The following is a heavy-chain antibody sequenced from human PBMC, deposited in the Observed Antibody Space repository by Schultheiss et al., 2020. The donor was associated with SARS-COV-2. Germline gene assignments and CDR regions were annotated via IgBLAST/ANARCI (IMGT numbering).Heavy chain of an antibody. CDR3: AREGYYDSSGLDWYFDL. Sequence: ASVKVSCKASGYTFTGYYMHWVRQAPGQGLEWMGWINPNSGGTNYAQKFQGWVTMTRDTSISTAYMELSRLRSDDTAVYYCAREGYYDSSGLDWYFDLWGRGTLVTFSS. J-gene: IGHJ2*01. CDR2: INPNSGGT. D-gene: IGHD3-22*01. V-gene: IGHV1-2*04. CDR1: GYTFTGYY.